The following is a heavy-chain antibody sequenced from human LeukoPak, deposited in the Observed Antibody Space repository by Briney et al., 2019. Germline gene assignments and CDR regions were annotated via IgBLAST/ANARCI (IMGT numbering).Heavy chain of an antibody. J-gene: IGHJ4*02. D-gene: IGHD3-10*01. CDR3: ARDMRFGNFDY. Sequence: ASVKVSCKASGYTFTNYAMNWVRQAPGQGLEWMGWINTNNGNPTYAQAFTGRFVFPLDTSVNTSYLQINTLKAEDTAVYYCARDMRFGNFDYWGQGTLVTVSS. CDR2: INTNNGNP. CDR1: GYTFTNYA. V-gene: IGHV7-4-1*02.